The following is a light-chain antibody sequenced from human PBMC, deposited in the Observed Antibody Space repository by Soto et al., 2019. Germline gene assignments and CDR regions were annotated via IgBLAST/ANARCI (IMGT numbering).Light chain of an antibody. Sequence: QSVLTQPASVSGSPGQSITISCTGSSSDVGAYNFASWYQHHPGKAPKLILYEVTTRPSGVSSRFSGSKSGNTASLTISGLQDDDEANYYCSSYTSRNNPYVFGTGTKVTVL. CDR1: SSDVGAYNF. CDR2: EVT. CDR3: SSYTSRNNPYV. V-gene: IGLV2-14*01. J-gene: IGLJ1*01.